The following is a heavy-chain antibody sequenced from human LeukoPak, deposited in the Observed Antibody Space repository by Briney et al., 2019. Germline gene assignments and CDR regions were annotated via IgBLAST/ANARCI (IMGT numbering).Heavy chain of an antibody. CDR2: INPNSGGT. D-gene: IGHD3-3*01. CDR3: ARGFTIFGVVFIVDRIYYFDY. V-gene: IGHV1-2*02. Sequence: ASVTVSCKASGDTFTAHYIHWVRQAPGQGLEWMGWINPNSGGTNYANTFHGRVTMSRDTSISTAYMELNRLRSDDAAVYYCARGFTIFGVVFIVDRIYYFDYWGQGTLVTVSS. J-gene: IGHJ4*02. CDR1: GDTFTAHY.